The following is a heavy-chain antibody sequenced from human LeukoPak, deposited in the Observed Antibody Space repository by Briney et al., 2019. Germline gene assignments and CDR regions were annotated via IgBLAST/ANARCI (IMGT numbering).Heavy chain of an antibody. CDR2: INPNSGGT. J-gene: IGHJ4*02. D-gene: IGHD3-22*01. V-gene: IGHV1-2*02. Sequence: ASVKVSCKASGYTFTGYYMHWVRQAPGQGLEWMGWINPNSGGTYYAQKFQGRVSMTRDTSISTAYMELSSLRAEDTAVYYCARRAGDYSHPYDYWGQGTLVTVSS. CDR3: ARRAGDYSHPYDY. CDR1: GYTFTGYY.